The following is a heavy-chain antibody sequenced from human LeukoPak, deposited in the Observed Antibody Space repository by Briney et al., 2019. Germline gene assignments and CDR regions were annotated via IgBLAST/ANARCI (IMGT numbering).Heavy chain of an antibody. Sequence: SETLSLTCAVSGGSISSSNWWSWVRQPPGKGLEWIGEIYHSGSTNYNPSLKSRVTISVDKSKNQFSLKLSSVAAADTAVYYCARGPRIEMATIANNWFDPWGQGTLVTVSS. J-gene: IGHJ5*02. D-gene: IGHD5-24*01. V-gene: IGHV4-4*02. CDR2: IYHSGST. CDR3: ARGPRIEMATIANNWFDP. CDR1: GGSISSSNW.